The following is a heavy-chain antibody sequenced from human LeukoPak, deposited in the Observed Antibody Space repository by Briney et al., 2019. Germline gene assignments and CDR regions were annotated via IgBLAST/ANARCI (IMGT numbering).Heavy chain of an antibody. D-gene: IGHD5-12*01. CDR2: IHNSGTS. CDR1: GDSISDYY. Sequence: SETLSLTCTVSGDSISDYYRGWIRQPPGKGLEWIGYIHNSGTSTYNLSLKSRVTISADTSKNQFSLRLNSMTTADTAVYYCTRGAGWLLEYWGQGILASVSS. V-gene: IGHV4-59*01. J-gene: IGHJ4*02. CDR3: TRGAGWLLEY.